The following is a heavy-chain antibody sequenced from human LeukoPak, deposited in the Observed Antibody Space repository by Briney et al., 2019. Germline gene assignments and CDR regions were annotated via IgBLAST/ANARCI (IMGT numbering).Heavy chain of an antibody. CDR2: MNPNSGNT. CDR1: GYTFTSYD. Sequence: ASVKVSCKASGYTFTSYDINWVRQATGQGLEWMGWMNPNSGNTGYAQKFQGGVTMTRNTSISTAYMELSSLRSEDTAVYYCARGIVGATTGVPIDYWGQGTLVTVSS. CDR3: ARGIVGATTGVPIDY. V-gene: IGHV1-8*01. J-gene: IGHJ4*02. D-gene: IGHD1-26*01.